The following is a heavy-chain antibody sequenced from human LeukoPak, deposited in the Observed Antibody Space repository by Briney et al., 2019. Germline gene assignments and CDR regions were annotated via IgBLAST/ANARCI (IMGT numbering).Heavy chain of an antibody. CDR1: GGTFSSYA. Sequence: GASVKVSCKASGGTFSSYAISWVRQAPRQGLEWMGWINPNSGGTSYAQKFQGRVTMTRDMSTSTVYMELSSLRSEDTAVYYCARDGDYYDSSGYTDYWGQGTLVTVSS. CDR3: ARDGDYYDSSGYTDY. V-gene: IGHV1-8*02. J-gene: IGHJ4*02. CDR2: INPNSGGT. D-gene: IGHD3-22*01.